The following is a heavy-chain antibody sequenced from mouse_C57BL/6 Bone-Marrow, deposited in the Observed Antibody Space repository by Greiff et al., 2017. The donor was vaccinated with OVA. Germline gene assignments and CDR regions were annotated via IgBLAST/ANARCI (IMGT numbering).Heavy chain of an antibody. D-gene: IGHD1-1*01. Sequence: EVQRVESGGGLVQPGGSLKLSCAASGFTFSDYYMYWVRQTPEKRLEWVAYISNGGGSTYYPDTVKGRFTISRDNAKNTLYLQMSRLKSEDTAMYYCARHGFITTVVATRYFDVWGTGTTVTVSS. CDR1: GFTFSDYY. CDR3: ARHGFITTVVATRYFDV. J-gene: IGHJ1*03. CDR2: ISNGGGST. V-gene: IGHV5-12*01.